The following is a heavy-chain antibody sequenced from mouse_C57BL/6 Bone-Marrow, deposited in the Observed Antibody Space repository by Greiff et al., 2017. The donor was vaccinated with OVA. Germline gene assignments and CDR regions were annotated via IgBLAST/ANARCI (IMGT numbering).Heavy chain of an antibody. CDR2: ISDGGSYT. CDR3: ARDGTTVVAQRAWFAY. V-gene: IGHV5-4*01. J-gene: IGHJ3*01. D-gene: IGHD1-1*01. CDR1: GFTFSSYA. Sequence: EVKLVESGGGLVKPGGSLKLSCAASGFTFSSYALSWVRQTPEKRLEWVATISDGGSYTYYPDNVKGRFTISRDNAKNNLYLQMSHLKSEDTAMYYCARDGTTVVAQRAWFAYWGQGTLVTVSA.